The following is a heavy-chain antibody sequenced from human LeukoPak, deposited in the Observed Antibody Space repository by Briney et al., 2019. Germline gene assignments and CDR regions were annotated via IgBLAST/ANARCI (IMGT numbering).Heavy chain of an antibody. D-gene: IGHD5-12*01. Sequence: GGSLRLSCAASGFTFSEFGMQWVRQAPGKGLEWVAVISYDGSNKYYADSVKGRFTISRDNSKNTLYLQMNSLRAEDTAVYYCAREVRYSGYRFDYWGQGTLVTVSS. CDR2: ISYDGSNK. CDR1: GFTFSEFG. V-gene: IGHV3-30*19. CDR3: AREVRYSGYRFDY. J-gene: IGHJ4*02.